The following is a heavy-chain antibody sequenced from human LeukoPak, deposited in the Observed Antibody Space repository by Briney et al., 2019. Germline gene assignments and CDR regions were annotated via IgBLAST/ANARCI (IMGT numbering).Heavy chain of an antibody. D-gene: IGHD3-22*01. Sequence: SETLSLTCTVSGGSISSYYWSWIRQPPGKGLEWIGYIYYSGSTNYNPSLKSRVTISVDTSKNQFSLKLSSVTAADTAVYYCARNQGYYDSSGYYYWGQGTLVTVSS. J-gene: IGHJ4*02. CDR1: GGSISSYY. V-gene: IGHV4-59*01. CDR2: IYYSGST. CDR3: ARNQGYYDSSGYYY.